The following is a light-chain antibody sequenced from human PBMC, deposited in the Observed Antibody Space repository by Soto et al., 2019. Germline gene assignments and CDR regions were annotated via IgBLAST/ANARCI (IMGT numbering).Light chain of an antibody. V-gene: IGKV3-20*01. CDR2: SVS. J-gene: IGKJ1*01. Sequence: DIVLTQSPATLSLSPGERATLSCRASQSVGRSYLAWYQQKPGQAPRLLISSVSKRATGIPDRFSGSGSGTDFTLTISDVEPEDFAVYYCQQYGSSGTFGQGTKVDIK. CDR1: QSVGRSY. CDR3: QQYGSSGT.